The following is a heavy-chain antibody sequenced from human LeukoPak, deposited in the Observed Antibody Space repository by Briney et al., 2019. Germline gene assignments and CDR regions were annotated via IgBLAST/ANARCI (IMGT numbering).Heavy chain of an antibody. V-gene: IGHV4-59*08. Sequence: SETLSLTCTVSGGSISSYYWSWIRQPPGKGLEWIGYIYYGGSTNYNPSLKSRVTISVDTSKNQFSLKLSSVPAADTAVSYCARRPSILLNSFDYWGQGTLVTVSS. CDR1: GGSISSYY. D-gene: IGHD2-15*01. CDR3: ARRPSILLNSFDY. CDR2: IYYGGST. J-gene: IGHJ4*02.